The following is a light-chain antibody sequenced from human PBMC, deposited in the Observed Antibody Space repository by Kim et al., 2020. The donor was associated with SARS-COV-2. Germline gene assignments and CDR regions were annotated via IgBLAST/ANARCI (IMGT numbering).Light chain of an antibody. CDR3: LQNYNYPIT. CDR1: HVIKND. CDR2: AAS. V-gene: IGKV1-6*01. J-gene: IGKJ5*01. Sequence: ASVGDRVTITCRASHVIKNDLGWYQQKPGKAPKLLIFAASRLQSGVPSRFSGSGSGTDFTLTISSLQPEDFATYYCLQNYNYPITFGQGTRLEIK.